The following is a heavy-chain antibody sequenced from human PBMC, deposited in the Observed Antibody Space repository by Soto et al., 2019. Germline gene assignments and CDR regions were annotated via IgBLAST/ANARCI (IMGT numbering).Heavy chain of an antibody. J-gene: IGHJ5*02. Sequence: PGESLKISCKASGYSFTNYWIGWVRQMPGKGLEWMGVIYPGDSDTKYSPSFQGQVTISADKSISTAYLRWSSLKASDTAMYYCARLDDYLSGSQNWFDPWGQGTLLTVSS. D-gene: IGHD3-16*01. CDR3: ARLDDYLSGSQNWFDP. CDR2: IYPGDSDT. V-gene: IGHV5-51*01. CDR1: GYSFTNYW.